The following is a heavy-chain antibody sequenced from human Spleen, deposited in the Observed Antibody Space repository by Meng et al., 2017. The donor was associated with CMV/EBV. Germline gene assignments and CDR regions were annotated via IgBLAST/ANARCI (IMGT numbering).Heavy chain of an antibody. CDR3: ARKYNDAFDI. D-gene: IGHD1-14*01. CDR2: INSDGSNT. J-gene: IGHJ3*02. V-gene: IGHV3-74*01. CDR1: GFTFSTYW. Sequence: GESLKISCAASGFTFSTYWMHWVRQAPGKGLVWVSRINSDGSNTTYADSVKGRFTISRDNAKNTLYLQMNSLRAEDTAVYYCARKYNDAFDIWGQGTMVTVSS.